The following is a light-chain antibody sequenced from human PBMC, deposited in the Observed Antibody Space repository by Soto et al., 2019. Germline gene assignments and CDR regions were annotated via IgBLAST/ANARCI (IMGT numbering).Light chain of an antibody. CDR1: SSDVGSYDY. J-gene: IGLJ1*01. CDR2: NVN. V-gene: IGLV2-11*01. CDR3: CSYADNYSYV. Sequence: QSALIQPPSVSGSPGQSVTISCTGTSSDVGSYDYVSWYQQHPGTVPKPMIYNVNTQPSGVPDRFSGSKSGNTASLTISGLQAEDEADYYCCSYADNYSYVFGTGTKVTVL.